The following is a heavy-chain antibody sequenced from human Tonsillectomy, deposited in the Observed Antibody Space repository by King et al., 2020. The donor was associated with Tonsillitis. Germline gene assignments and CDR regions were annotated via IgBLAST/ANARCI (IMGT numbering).Heavy chain of an antibody. CDR2: IYYSGST. CDR3: ARPFSEHFAL. CDR1: GGSISSYY. V-gene: IGHV4-59*08. Sequence: QLQESGPGLVKPSETLSLTCSVSGGSISSYYWSWIRPPPGKGLEWIGYIYYSGSTNYNPSLKRRVTISVDTSKNQFSLKLSSVTAADTAVYYCARPFSEHFALWGRGTLVTVSS. D-gene: IGHD2/OR15-2a*01. J-gene: IGHJ2*01.